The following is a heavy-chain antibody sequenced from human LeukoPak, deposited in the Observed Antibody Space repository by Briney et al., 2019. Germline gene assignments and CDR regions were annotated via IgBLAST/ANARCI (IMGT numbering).Heavy chain of an antibody. V-gene: IGHV4-34*01. D-gene: IGHD5-18*01. J-gene: IGHJ4*02. CDR2: INHSGST. Sequence: SETLSLTCAVYGGSFSGYYWSWIRQPPGKGLEWIGEINHSGSTNYNPSLKSRVTISVDTSKNQFSLKLSSVTAADTAVYYCARTREYSYGLVDYWGQGTLVTVSS. CDR1: GGSFSGYY. CDR3: ARTREYSYGLVDY.